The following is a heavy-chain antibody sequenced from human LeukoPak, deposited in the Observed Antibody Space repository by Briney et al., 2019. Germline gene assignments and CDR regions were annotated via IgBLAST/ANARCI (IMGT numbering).Heavy chain of an antibody. Sequence: SETLSLTCTVSGGSISSYYWSWIRQPPGKGLEWIGYIYSSGSTNYNPSLKSRVTISVDTSKKQFSLKLSSVTAADTAVYYCARRDCGGDCYSGVKIDYWGQGALVTVSS. J-gene: IGHJ4*02. CDR2: IYSSGST. CDR1: GGSISSYY. CDR3: ARRDCGGDCYSGVKIDY. D-gene: IGHD2-21*01. V-gene: IGHV4-4*08.